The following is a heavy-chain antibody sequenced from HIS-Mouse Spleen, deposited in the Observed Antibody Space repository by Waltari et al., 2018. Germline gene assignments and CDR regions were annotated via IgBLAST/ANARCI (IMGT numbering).Heavy chain of an antibody. CDR3: AREIPYSSSWYDWYFDL. D-gene: IGHD6-13*01. J-gene: IGHJ2*01. V-gene: IGHV4-39*07. Sequence: QLQLQESGPGLVKPSETLSLTCTVSGGSISSSSYYWGWIRQPPGKGLEWIGSIYYSGHTYDTPSLESRVTISVDTSKNQFSLKLSSVTAADTAVYYCAREIPYSSSWYDWYFDLWGRGTLVTVSS. CDR1: GGSISSSSYY. CDR2: IYYSGHT.